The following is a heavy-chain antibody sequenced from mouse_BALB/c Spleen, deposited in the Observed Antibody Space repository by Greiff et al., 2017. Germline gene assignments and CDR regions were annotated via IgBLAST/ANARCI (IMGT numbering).Heavy chain of an antibody. J-gene: IGHJ3*01. CDR2: INPYNDGT. V-gene: IGHV1-14*01. CDR1: GYTFTSYV. D-gene: IGHD1-2*01. CDR3: AREYYGYGFAY. Sequence: EVKLVESGPELVKPGASVKMSCKASGYTFTSYVMHWVKQKPGQGLEWIGYINPYNDGTKYNEKFKGKATLTSDKSSSTAYMELSSLTSEDSAVYYCAREYYGYGFAYWGQGTLVTVSA.